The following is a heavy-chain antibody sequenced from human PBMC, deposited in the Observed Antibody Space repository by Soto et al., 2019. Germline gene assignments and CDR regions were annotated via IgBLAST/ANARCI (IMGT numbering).Heavy chain of an antibody. CDR2: IYSGGDT. V-gene: IGHV3-53*01. CDR3: SRDTWDY. CDR1: GLTVSNIY. Sequence: EVQLVESGGDLIQPGGSLRLSCAASGLTVSNIYMSWVRQAPGKGLEWVSVIYSGGDTFYADSVKGRFTISRDNSKNKMYLRMNSLRIEATAVYDCSRDTWDYWGQGTLVTVSS. J-gene: IGHJ4*02.